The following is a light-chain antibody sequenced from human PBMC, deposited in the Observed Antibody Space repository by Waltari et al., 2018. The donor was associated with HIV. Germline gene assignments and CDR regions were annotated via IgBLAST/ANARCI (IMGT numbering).Light chain of an antibody. CDR2: TES. J-gene: IGKJ2*01. CDR1: QSISNW. Sequence: IQMTQSPSTLSASVGDRVTITCRASQSISNWLAWYQQKPGKAPKLLIYTESSLEIGVPSRFSGSGSGTEFTLTISSLQPDDFATYYCQQYDSFTFGQGTKLEIK. V-gene: IGKV1-5*03. CDR3: QQYDSFT.